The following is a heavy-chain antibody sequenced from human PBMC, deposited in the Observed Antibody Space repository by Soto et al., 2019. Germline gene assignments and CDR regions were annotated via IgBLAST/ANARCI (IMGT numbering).Heavy chain of an antibody. Sequence: GASVKVSCKASGGIFSNFAFSWVRQAPGQGLEWIGTIVPVYGTVHYAHQFQGRVTITADESTTTTYMEMSGLRSEDTAVYYCAKDGGGYPWGQGTLVTVSS. CDR3: AKDGGGYP. D-gene: IGHD2-15*01. CDR2: IVPVYGTV. V-gene: IGHV1-69*13. J-gene: IGHJ4*02. CDR1: GGIFSNFA.